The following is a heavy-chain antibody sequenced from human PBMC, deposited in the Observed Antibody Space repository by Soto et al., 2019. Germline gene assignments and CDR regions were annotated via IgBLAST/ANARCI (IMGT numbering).Heavy chain of an antibody. CDR1: GFTFSNAW. V-gene: IGHV3-15*01. J-gene: IGHJ4*02. D-gene: IGHD1-7*01. Sequence: GGSLRLSCAASGFTFSNAWMSWVRQAPGKGLEWVGRIKSKTDGGTTDYAAPVKGRFTISRDDSKNTLYLQMNSLKTEDTAVYYCTTQDENWNYYFDYWGQGTLVTVSS. CDR2: IKSKTDGGTT. CDR3: TTQDENWNYYFDY.